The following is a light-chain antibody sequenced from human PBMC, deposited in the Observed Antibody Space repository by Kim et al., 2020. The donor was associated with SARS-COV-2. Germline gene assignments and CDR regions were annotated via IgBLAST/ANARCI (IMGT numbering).Light chain of an antibody. V-gene: IGKV1-16*02. J-gene: IGKJ5*01. CDR1: QVISNS. CDR2: AAA. Sequence: ASVGERVTITCRASQVISNSLAWYQRKPGKAPRSLIYAAAILQSGVPSKFSGSGSGTDFTLTITSLQPEDIATYYCQQYKSYPITLGQGTRLEIK. CDR3: QQYKSYPIT.